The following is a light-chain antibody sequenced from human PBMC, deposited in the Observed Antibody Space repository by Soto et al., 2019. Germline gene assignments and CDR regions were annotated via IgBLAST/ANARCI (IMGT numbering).Light chain of an antibody. CDR1: SSDVGSYNL. J-gene: IGLJ1*01. CDR3: CSYASSSTYV. Sequence: QSALTPPASVSGSPGQSITISCTGTSSDVGSYNLVSWYQQHPGKAPKLMIYEGTKRPSGVSDRFSGSRSGNTASLTISGLQAEDEADYYCCSYASSSTYVFGTGTKLTVL. V-gene: IGLV2-23*01. CDR2: EGT.